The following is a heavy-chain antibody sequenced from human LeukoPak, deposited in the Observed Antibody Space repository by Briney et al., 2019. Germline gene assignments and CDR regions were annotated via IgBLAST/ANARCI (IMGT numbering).Heavy chain of an antibody. CDR3: ARESPGRWFGDLLTPGYYYMDV. D-gene: IGHD3-10*01. J-gene: IGHJ6*03. CDR1: GYTFTGYY. CDR2: INPNSGGT. V-gene: IGHV1-2*02. Sequence: ASVKVSCKASGYTFTGYYMHWVRQAPGQGLEWMGWINPNSGGTNYAQKFQGRVTMTRDTSISTAYMELSRLRSDDTAVYYCARESPGRWFGDLLTPGYYYMDVWGKGTTVTVSS.